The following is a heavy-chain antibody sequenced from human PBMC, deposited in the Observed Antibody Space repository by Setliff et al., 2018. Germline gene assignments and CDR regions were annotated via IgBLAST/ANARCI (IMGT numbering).Heavy chain of an antibody. J-gene: IGHJ4*01. CDR3: AGVHWTTNWFLHY. V-gene: IGHV3-30*03. CDR2: ISDDGISD. D-gene: IGHD7-27*01. CDR1: GFTVSTFS. Sequence: GGSLRLSCAASGFTVSTFSMHWVRQAPGKGLEWVATISDDGISDFYADSVKGRFSVFRDNSKNTLYLQMSSLRPDDAAMYYCAGVHWTTNWFLHYWGQGTLVTVSS.